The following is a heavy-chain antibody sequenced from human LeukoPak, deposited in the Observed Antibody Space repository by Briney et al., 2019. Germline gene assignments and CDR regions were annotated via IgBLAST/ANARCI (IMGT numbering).Heavy chain of an antibody. CDR1: GFTFSGSA. Sequence: GGSPRLSCAASGFTFSGSAMHWVRQASGKGLEWVGRIRSKANSYATAYAASVKGRFTISRDDSKNTAYLQMNSLKTEDTAVYYCTSVDSSGWADFDYWGQGTLVTVSS. J-gene: IGHJ4*02. CDR3: TSVDSSGWADFDY. D-gene: IGHD6-19*01. V-gene: IGHV3-73*01. CDR2: IRSKANSYAT.